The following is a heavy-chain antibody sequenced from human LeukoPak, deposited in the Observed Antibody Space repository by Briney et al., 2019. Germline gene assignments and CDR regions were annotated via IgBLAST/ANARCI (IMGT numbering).Heavy chain of an antibody. Sequence: GGSLRLSCAASGFTFSSYAMSWVRQAPGKGLEWVAVISYDGSNKYYADSVKGRFTISRDNSKNTLYLQMNSLRAEDTAVYYCAKRGYYDSSGYLYDAFDIWGQGIMVTVSS. CDR3: AKRGYYDSSGYLYDAFDI. V-gene: IGHV3-30*18. CDR2: ISYDGSNK. D-gene: IGHD3-22*01. J-gene: IGHJ3*02. CDR1: GFTFSSYA.